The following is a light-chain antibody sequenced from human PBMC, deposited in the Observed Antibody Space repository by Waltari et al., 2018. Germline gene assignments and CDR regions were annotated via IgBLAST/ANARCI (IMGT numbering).Light chain of an antibody. CDR1: SSDIGGYNY. CDR3: RSYTRGSASVV. J-gene: IGLJ2*01. V-gene: IGLV2-14*01. Sequence: QSALTQPASVSGSPGQSITISCTGTSSDIGGYNYASWYQQHPGRAPQLIIYDASKRPPGVSGRFLGSKAGHPASPTISGLQAEEGADYYCRSYTRGSASVVIGGGTKLTVL. CDR2: DAS.